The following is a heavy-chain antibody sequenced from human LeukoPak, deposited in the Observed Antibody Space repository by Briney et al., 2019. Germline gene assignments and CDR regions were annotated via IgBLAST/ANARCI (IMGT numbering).Heavy chain of an antibody. CDR1: GFSFSTYW. D-gene: IGHD5-18*01. CDR2: IKHDGSQK. CDR3: ARDAGYGYWVVDY. J-gene: IGHJ4*02. V-gene: IGHV3-7*01. Sequence: PGGSLRLSCLASGFSFSTYWINWVRQAPGEGLEWVAHIKHDGSQKYYLDSVKGRFTISRDNAKNSLYLQMNSLRVEDTAVYYCARDAGYGYWVVDYWGQGTLVTVSS.